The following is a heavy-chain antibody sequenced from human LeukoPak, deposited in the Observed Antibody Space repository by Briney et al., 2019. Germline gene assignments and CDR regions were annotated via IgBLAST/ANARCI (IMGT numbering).Heavy chain of an antibody. V-gene: IGHV3-21*01. CDR1: GFTFSSYS. Sequence: GGSLRLSCAASGFTFSSYSMNWVRQAPGKGLEWVSSISSSSSYIYYADSVKGRFTISRDNAKNSLYLQMNSLRAEDTAVYYCARAHSYYYGSWSYYQPFDYWGQGTLVTVSS. CDR2: ISSSSSYI. CDR3: ARAHSYYYGSWSYYQPFDY. J-gene: IGHJ4*02. D-gene: IGHD3-10*01.